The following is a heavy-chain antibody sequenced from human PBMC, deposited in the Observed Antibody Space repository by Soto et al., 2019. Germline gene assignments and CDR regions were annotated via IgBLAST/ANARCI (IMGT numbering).Heavy chain of an antibody. CDR1: GGTFSSYT. CDR3: ARCRRDYYDILTGYCYDAFDI. J-gene: IGHJ3*02. V-gene: IGHV1-69*02. D-gene: IGHD3-9*01. Sequence: ASVKVSCKASGGTFSSYTISWVRQAPGQGLEWMGRIIPILGIANYAQKFQGRVTITADKSTSTAYMELSSLRSEDTAVYYCARCRRDYYDILTGYCYDAFDIWGQGTMVTVS. CDR2: IIPILGIA.